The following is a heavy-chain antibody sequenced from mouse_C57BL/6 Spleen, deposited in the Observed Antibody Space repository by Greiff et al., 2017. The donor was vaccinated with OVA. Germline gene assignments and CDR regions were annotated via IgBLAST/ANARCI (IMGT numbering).Heavy chain of an antibody. Sequence: EVKLMESGGGLVKPGGSLKLSCAASGFTFSDYGMHWVRQAPEKGLEWVAYISSGSSTIFYADTVKGRFTISRDNAKNTLFLQMTSLRSEDTAMYYCARGYYFDYWGQGTTLTVSS. CDR3: ARGYYFDY. V-gene: IGHV5-17*01. CDR1: GFTFSDYG. CDR2: ISSGSSTI. J-gene: IGHJ2*01.